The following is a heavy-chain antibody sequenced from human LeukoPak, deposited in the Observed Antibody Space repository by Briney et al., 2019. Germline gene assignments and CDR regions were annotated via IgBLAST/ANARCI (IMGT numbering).Heavy chain of an antibody. CDR3: ARDLAYGDYIFDY. Sequence: ASVKVSCKASGYTFTGYYMHWVRQAPGQGREWMGWINPNSGGTNYAQKFQGRVTMTRDTSISTAYMELSRLRSDDTAVYYCARDLAYGDYIFDYWGQGTLVTVSS. CDR1: GYTFTGYY. V-gene: IGHV1-2*02. D-gene: IGHD4-17*01. J-gene: IGHJ4*02. CDR2: INPNSGGT.